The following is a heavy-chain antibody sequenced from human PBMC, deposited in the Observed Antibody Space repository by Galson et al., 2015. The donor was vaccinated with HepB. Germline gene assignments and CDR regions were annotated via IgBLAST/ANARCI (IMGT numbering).Heavy chain of an antibody. V-gene: IGHV3-74*01. CDR1: GFTFSSYW. CDR2: INSDGSST. J-gene: IGHJ6*02. CDR3: ARYCSSTSCYMHYYYGMDV. Sequence: SLRLSCAASGFTFSSYWMHWVRQAPGKGLVWVSRINSDGSSTSYADSVKGRFTISRDNAKNTLYLQMNSLRAEDTAVYYCARYCSSTSCYMHYYYGMDVWGQGTTVTVSS. D-gene: IGHD2-2*02.